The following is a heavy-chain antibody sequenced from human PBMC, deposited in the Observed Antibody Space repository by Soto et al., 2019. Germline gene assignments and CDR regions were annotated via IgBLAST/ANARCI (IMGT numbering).Heavy chain of an antibody. CDR1: GYSFSPYW. D-gene: IGHD2-15*01. Sequence: GDSLKISCEACGYSFSPYWIGWVRQMLGKGLEWVGLIYAANSETRYSPSFQGQVTLSVDKSINTAYLQWSSLKASDTAIYYCGRPSPTHAENSYLDRLGQGTLLTVSS. CDR3: GRPSPTHAENSYLDR. V-gene: IGHV5-51*01. CDR2: IYAANSET. J-gene: IGHJ4*02.